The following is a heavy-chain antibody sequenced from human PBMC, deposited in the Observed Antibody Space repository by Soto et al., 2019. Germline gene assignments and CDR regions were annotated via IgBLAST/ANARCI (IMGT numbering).Heavy chain of an antibody. CDR2: INPIVGTT. J-gene: IGHJ4*02. CDR1: GYTFTDYY. Sequence: QVQLVQSGAEVKKPGASVKISCKSSGYTFTDYYMHWVRQAPGQGLEWLGMINPIVGTTRYSQKFQDRVFMTWDTSTATIHMDLSSLRSDDTAIYYCVREARFVGVAFDSWGQGTLVSVSS. CDR3: VREARFVGVAFDS. V-gene: IGHV1-46*01. D-gene: IGHD2-21*01.